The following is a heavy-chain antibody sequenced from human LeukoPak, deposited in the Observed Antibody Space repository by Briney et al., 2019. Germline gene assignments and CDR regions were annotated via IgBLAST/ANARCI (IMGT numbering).Heavy chain of an antibody. J-gene: IGHJ4*02. CDR3: ARDTSSSSWYFPEPYEYYFDY. D-gene: IGHD6-13*01. V-gene: IGHV4-39*02. CDR2: IYYSGST. Sequence: PSETLSLTCTVSGGSISSSSYYWGWIRQPPGKGLEWIGSIYYSGSTYYNPSLKSRVTISVDTSKNQFSLKLSSVTAADTAVYYCARDTSSSSWYFPEPYEYYFDYWGQGTLVTVSS. CDR1: GGSISSSSYY.